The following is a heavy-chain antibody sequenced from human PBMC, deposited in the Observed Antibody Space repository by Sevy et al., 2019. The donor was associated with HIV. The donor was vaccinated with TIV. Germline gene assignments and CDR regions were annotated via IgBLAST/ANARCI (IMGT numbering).Heavy chain of an antibody. V-gene: IGHV4-39*01. D-gene: IGHD5-18*01. Sequence: SETLSLTCTVSGGSISSSSYYWGWIRQPPGKGLEWIGSIYYSGSTYYNPSLKSRVTISVDTYKNQFSLKLSSVTAADTAVYYCASRGYSYGYYYYGMDVWGQGTTVTVSS. CDR3: ASRGYSYGYYYYGMDV. CDR1: GGSISSSSYY. J-gene: IGHJ6*02. CDR2: IYYSGST.